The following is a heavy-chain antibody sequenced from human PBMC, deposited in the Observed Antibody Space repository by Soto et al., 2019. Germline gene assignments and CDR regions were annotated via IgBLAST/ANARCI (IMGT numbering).Heavy chain of an antibody. D-gene: IGHD4-17*01. Sequence: LSLTCDVSGGSISSGGYSWSWIRQPPGKGLEWIGYIYHSGSTYYNPSLKSRVTISVDRSKNQFSLKLSSVTAADTAVYYCARAVSYGGNSDLWGQGTLVTVSS. CDR3: ARAVSYGGNSDL. CDR1: GGSISSGGYS. CDR2: IYHSGST. J-gene: IGHJ4*02. V-gene: IGHV4-30-2*01.